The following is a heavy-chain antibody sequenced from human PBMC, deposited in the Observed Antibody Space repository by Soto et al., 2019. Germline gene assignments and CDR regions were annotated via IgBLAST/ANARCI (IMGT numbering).Heavy chain of an antibody. CDR1: GGSISSGGYY. D-gene: IGHD3-16*01. CDR2: IYYSGST. V-gene: IGHV4-31*03. CDR3: ALRLGDPGRLYFDY. Sequence: SETLSLTCTVSGGSISSGGYYCSWIRQHPGKGLEWIGYIYYSGSTYYNPSLKSRVSISVDTSKNQFSLKLSSVTAADTAVYYCALRLGDPGRLYFDYWGQGTLDTVSS. J-gene: IGHJ4*02.